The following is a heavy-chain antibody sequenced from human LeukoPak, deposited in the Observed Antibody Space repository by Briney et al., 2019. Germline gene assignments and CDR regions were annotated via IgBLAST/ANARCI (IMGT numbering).Heavy chain of an antibody. Sequence: TGGSLRLSCAASGFTFSSYSMNWVRQAPGKGLGWVSSISSSSSYIYYADSVKGRFTISRDNAKNSLYLQMNSLRAEDTAVYYCARSGNSGSYDAFDIWGQGTMVTVSS. V-gene: IGHV3-21*01. CDR1: GFTFSSYS. D-gene: IGHD1-26*01. J-gene: IGHJ3*02. CDR3: ARSGNSGSYDAFDI. CDR2: ISSSSSYI.